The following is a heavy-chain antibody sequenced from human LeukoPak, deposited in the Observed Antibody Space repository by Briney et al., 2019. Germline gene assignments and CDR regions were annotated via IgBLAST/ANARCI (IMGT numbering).Heavy chain of an antibody. CDR2: ISSSGSTI. Sequence: PGGSLRLSCAASGFTFSSYEMNWVRQAPGKGLEWVSYISSSGSTIYYADSVKGRLTISRDNAKNSLYLQMNSLRAEDTAVYYCARLHHERPGRYFDYWGQGTLVTVSS. CDR3: ARLHHERPGRYFDY. J-gene: IGHJ4*02. D-gene: IGHD1-1*01. CDR1: GFTFSSYE. V-gene: IGHV3-48*03.